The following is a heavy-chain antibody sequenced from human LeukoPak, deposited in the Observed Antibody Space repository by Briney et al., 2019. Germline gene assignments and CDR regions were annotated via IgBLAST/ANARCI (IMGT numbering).Heavy chain of an antibody. CDR2: ITWNGAAI. D-gene: IGHD7-27*01. CDR3: AKGTGRYYYYYGMDV. Sequence: GRSLRLFCAASGFTFDEYAMYWVRQAPGKGLGWVSGITWNGAAIGYADSVKGRFTISRDNAKNYLYLQMNSLRAEDTALYYCAKGTGRYYYYYGMDVWGQGTAVTVSS. V-gene: IGHV3-9*01. J-gene: IGHJ6*02. CDR1: GFTFDEYA.